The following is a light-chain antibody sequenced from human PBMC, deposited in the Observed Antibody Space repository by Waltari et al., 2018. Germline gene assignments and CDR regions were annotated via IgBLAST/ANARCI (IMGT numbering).Light chain of an antibody. CDR3: GSWDTSLSGHV. CDR1: TSNLGHNY. V-gene: IGLV1-51*01. Sequence: QSVLTQPPSVSAAPGQKGTISCSGSTSNLGHNYVSWYQQFPGTAPKHLIYDSDKRPSGIRDRFSGSKSGTSATLDITGLQTGDEADYYCGSWDTSLSGHVFGTGTKVTVL. J-gene: IGLJ1*01. CDR2: DSD.